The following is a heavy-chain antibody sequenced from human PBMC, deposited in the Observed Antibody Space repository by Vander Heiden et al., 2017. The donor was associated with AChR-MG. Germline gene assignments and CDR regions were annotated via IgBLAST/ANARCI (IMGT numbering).Heavy chain of an antibody. D-gene: IGHD5-12*01. Sequence: EVQLVESGGGLVQPGGSLRPSCAASGFTFSSYDMHWVRQATGKGLEWVSAIGTAGDTYYPGSVKGRFTISRENAKNSLYIQMNSLRAGDTAVYYCARVSGYSGYDSHFDYWGQGTLVTVSS. J-gene: IGHJ4*02. CDR1: GFTFSSYD. CDR3: ARVSGYSGYDSHFDY. CDR2: IGTAGDT. V-gene: IGHV3-13*01.